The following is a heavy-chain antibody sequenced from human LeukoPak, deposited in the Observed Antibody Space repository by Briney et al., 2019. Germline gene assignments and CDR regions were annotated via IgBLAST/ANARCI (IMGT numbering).Heavy chain of an antibody. D-gene: IGHD5-18*01. CDR3: ARLTELWQSYNWFDP. Sequence: SETLSLTCTVSGGSISSTSYYWGWIRQPPGKGLEWIGNIYYSGSTYYNPSLKSRVTISVDTSKNQFSLKLSSVTAADTAVYYCARLTELWQSYNWFDPWGQGTLVTVSS. CDR2: IYYSGST. J-gene: IGHJ5*02. V-gene: IGHV4-39*07. CDR1: GGSISSTSYY.